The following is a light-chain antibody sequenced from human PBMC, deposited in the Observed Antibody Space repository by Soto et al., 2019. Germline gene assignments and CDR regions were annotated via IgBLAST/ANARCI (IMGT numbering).Light chain of an antibody. CDR1: QTISSW. CDR3: QPYNSYSPLT. Sequence: DLQMTQPPSTLSASVGDRVTITCRASQTISSWLAWYQKKPGKAPKLLIYKASRLETGVPSTFSGSVSGADYALPTSFLQPDDFADYYCQPYNSYSPLTFFGGTKVDI. CDR2: KAS. V-gene: IGKV1-5*03. J-gene: IGKJ4*02.